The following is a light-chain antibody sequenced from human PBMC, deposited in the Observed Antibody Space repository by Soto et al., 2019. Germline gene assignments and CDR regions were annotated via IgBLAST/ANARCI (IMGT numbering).Light chain of an antibody. Sequence: EIVLTQSPATLSLSPGERATLSCGASQSVSSSYLAWYQQKPGLAPRLLIYDASSRATGIPDRFSGSWSGTAFTHTISILEPEDFAVYYWQHYGSSPPYTFGQGTKLEIK. J-gene: IGKJ2*01. CDR2: DAS. V-gene: IGKV3D-20*01. CDR3: QHYGSSPPYT. CDR1: QSVSSSY.